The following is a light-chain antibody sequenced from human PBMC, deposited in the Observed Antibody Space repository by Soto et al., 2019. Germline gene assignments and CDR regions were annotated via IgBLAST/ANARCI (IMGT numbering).Light chain of an antibody. Sequence: DIQLTQSPSTLSASVGDRVTITCRASQSISSWLAWYQQKAGKAPKLLIYDASTLESGVPSRFSGSGSGTEFTLTICSLQPDDFATYYCQQYNSPGSFGQGTNVEPK. V-gene: IGKV1-5*01. CDR1: QSISSW. CDR2: DAS. CDR3: QQYNSPGS. J-gene: IGKJ1*01.